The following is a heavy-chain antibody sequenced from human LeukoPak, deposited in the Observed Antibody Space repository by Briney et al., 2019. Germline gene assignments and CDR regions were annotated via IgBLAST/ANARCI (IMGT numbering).Heavy chain of an antibody. CDR2: IYHSGST. CDR1: GGSISSGGYY. V-gene: IGHV4-30-2*01. J-gene: IGHJ4*01. Sequence: PSETLSLTCTVSGGSISSGGYYWSWIRQPPGKGLEWIGYIYHSGSTYYNPSLKSRVTISVDRSKNQFSLKLSSVTAADTAVYYCARGLQYQLLPLYWGXXTLVTVSS. D-gene: IGHD2-2*01. CDR3: ARGLQYQLLPLY.